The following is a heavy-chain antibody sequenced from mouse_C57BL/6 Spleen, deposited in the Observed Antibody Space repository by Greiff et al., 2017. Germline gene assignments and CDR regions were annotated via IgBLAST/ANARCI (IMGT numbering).Heavy chain of an antibody. CDR3: ARAVTTVGVYYFDY. CDR2: IYYSGTI. D-gene: IGHD1-1*01. J-gene: IGHJ2*01. Sequence: ESGPGLVKPSQTVFLTCTVTGISITTGNYRWSWIRQFPGNKLEWIGYIYYSGTITYNPSLTSRTTITRDTPKNQFFLEMNSLTAEDTATYYCARAVTTVGVYYFDYWGQGTTLTVSS. CDR1: GISITTGNYR. V-gene: IGHV3-5*01.